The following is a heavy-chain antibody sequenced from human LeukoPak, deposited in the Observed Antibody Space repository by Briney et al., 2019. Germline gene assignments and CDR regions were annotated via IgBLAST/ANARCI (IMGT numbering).Heavy chain of an antibody. D-gene: IGHD3-3*01. CDR2: INHSGIS. Sequence: SETLSLTCAVYGGSFSDYYWTWIRPPPGKGLEWIGEINHSGISNYNPSLKSRVTISVDTSKNQFSLKLSSVTAADTAVYYCARQRGFLSAYIDLWGRGTPVTVSP. CDR1: GGSFSDYY. V-gene: IGHV4-34*01. J-gene: IGHJ5*02. CDR3: ARQRGFLSAYIDL.